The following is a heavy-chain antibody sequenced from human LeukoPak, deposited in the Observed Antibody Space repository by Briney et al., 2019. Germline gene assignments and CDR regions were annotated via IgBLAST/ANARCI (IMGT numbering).Heavy chain of an antibody. CDR2: VKQDGNDK. CDR3: ARVNYVWGIGNYYCMDV. CDR1: GFTFSTYW. Sequence: PGGSLRLSCAASGFTFSTYWMSWVRQAPGKGLEWVANVKQDGNDKYYVDSLKGRFTISRDNAKNSLYLQMNSLRAEDTAVYYCARVNYVWGIGNYYCMDVWGKGTTVTVSS. J-gene: IGHJ6*03. D-gene: IGHD3-16*01. V-gene: IGHV3-7*01.